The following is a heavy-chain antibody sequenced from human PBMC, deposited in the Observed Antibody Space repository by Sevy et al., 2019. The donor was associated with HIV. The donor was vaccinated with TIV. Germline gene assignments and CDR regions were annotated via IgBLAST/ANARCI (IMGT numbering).Heavy chain of an antibody. D-gene: IGHD5-18*01. Sequence: GGSLRLSCAASGFTFSTAWMTWVRQAPGKGLEWVGRMISNNDGGTTDYAAPVKGRFTISRDDSKNTLFLQMNRLKTEDTAVYYCTTDSGYYYGSSWGRGTLVTVSS. J-gene: IGHJ5*02. CDR3: TTDSGYYYGSS. CDR1: GFTFSTAW. CDR2: MISNNDGGTT. V-gene: IGHV3-15*01.